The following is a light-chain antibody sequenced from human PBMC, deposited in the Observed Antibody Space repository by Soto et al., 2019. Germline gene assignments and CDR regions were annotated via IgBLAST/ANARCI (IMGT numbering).Light chain of an antibody. CDR1: QSVGRS. J-gene: IGKJ3*01. CDR2: DSS. CDR3: QRYDESTLT. Sequence: VMTQSPATLSVSPGEGATLSCRASQSVGRSLAWYQQKPGQAPRLLIFDSSTRATGIPAKFRGSGSGTEFTLTISSLQSEDFAIFYCQRYDESTLTFGHGTKVDI. V-gene: IGKV3-15*01.